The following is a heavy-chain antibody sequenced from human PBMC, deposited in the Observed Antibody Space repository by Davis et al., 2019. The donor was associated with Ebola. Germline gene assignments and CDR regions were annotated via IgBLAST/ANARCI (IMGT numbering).Heavy chain of an antibody. Sequence: ASVKVSCKASGYTFTSYAMHWVRQAPGQRLEWMGWINAGNGNTKYSQKFQGRVTITRDTSASTAYMELSSLRSEDTAVYYCARARFDVVVPAALNLYYYYGMDVWGQGTTVTVSS. CDR2: INAGNGNT. CDR3: ARARFDVVVPAALNLYYYYGMDV. CDR1: GYTFTSYA. V-gene: IGHV1-3*01. J-gene: IGHJ6*02. D-gene: IGHD2-2*01.